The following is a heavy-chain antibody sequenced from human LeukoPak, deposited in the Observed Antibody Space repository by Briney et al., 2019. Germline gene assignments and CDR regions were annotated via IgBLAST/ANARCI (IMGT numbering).Heavy chain of an antibody. CDR3: ARDGYNWDGYGWFDP. CDR1: QFTFRSFN. Sequence: HAGGSLKLSCADSQFTFRSFNMIWVRQPPGKGLEWISYIDSSSSSIFYADSVKGRFTISRDNARNSLYLQMDSLRGGETAVYYCARDGYNWDGYGWFDPWGQGSLVTVSS. J-gene: IGHJ5*02. D-gene: IGHD1-1*01. V-gene: IGHV3-48*01. CDR2: IDSSSSSI.